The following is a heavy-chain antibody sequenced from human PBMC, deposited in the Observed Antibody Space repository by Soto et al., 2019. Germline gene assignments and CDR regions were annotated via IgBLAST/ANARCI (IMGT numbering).Heavy chain of an antibody. V-gene: IGHV4-34*01. Sequence: SETLSLTCAVYGGSFSNNFWSWIRQTPGKGLEWIGEINHSGSTKYNPSLKSRVTISKDMSRNQFSLRMSSVTAADTALYYCVRGPAGSGWSYDYWGQGTLVTVS. J-gene: IGHJ4*02. D-gene: IGHD6-19*01. CDR1: GGSFSNNF. CDR2: INHSGST. CDR3: VRGPAGSGWSYDY.